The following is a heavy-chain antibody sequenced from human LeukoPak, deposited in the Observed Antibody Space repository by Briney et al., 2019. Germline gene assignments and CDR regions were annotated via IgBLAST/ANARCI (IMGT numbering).Heavy chain of an antibody. Sequence: SETLSLTCAVYGGSFSGYYWSWTRQPPGKGLEWIGEINHSGSTNYNPSLKSRVTISVDTSKNQFSLKLSSVTAADTAVYYCARGKVSDVQQLALVWFDPWGQGTLVTVSS. V-gene: IGHV4-34*01. CDR1: GGSFSGYY. CDR3: ARGKVSDVQQLALVWFDP. J-gene: IGHJ5*02. CDR2: INHSGST. D-gene: IGHD6-13*01.